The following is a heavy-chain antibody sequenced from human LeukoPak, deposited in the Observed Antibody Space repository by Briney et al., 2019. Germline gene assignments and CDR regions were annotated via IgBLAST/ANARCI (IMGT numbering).Heavy chain of an antibody. D-gene: IGHD3-22*01. Sequence: ASVKASCKPFGKTSISYTINWVHQPIDKGLEWMGWINTNSGMTGHAQKFQGRITITKDTSINTVYMELSSLSSEDTAVYFCARVDGSVDYWGQGTLVTVSS. CDR1: GKTSISYT. J-gene: IGHJ4*02. CDR2: INTNSGMT. CDR3: ARVDGSVDY. V-gene: IGHV1-8*01.